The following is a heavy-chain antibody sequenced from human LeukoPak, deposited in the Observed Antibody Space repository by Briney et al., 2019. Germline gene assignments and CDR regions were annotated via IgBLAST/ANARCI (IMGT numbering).Heavy chain of an antibody. V-gene: IGHV3-23*01. CDR2: LSGSGGST. Sequence: GGSLRLSCAASGFTFSSYAMGWVRQAPGKGLEWVSTLSGSGGSTYYADSVKGRFTISRDNSKNTLYLQMNSLRAEDTAVYYCAKDGVYCSSTSCYILRSVFYFDYWGQGTLVTVSS. CDR3: AKDGVYCSSTSCYILRSVFYFDY. CDR1: GFTFSSYA. D-gene: IGHD2-2*02. J-gene: IGHJ4*02.